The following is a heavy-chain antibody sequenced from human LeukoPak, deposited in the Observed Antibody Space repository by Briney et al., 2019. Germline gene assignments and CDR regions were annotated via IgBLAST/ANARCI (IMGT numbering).Heavy chain of an antibody. CDR1: GFTFSSYA. CDR3: ARRSDKYSSSWAFDY. D-gene: IGHD6-13*01. Sequence: PGGSLRLSYAASGFTFSSYAMHWVRQAPGKGLEWVSSISSSSSYIYYADSVKGRFTISRDNAKNSLYLQMNSLRAEDTAVYYCARRSDKYSSSWAFDYWGQGTLVTVSS. CDR2: ISSSSSYI. J-gene: IGHJ4*02. V-gene: IGHV3-21*01.